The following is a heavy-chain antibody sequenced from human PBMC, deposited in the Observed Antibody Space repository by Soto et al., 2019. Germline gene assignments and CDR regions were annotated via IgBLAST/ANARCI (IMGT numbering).Heavy chain of an antibody. V-gene: IGHV3-48*03. CDR2: ITTSGNTI. CDR3: ARVKARYGMDV. CDR1: GFTFSSYE. J-gene: IGHJ6*02. Sequence: PGGSLRLSCAASGFTFSSYEMNWVRQAPGKGLEWVSYITTSGNTIYYADSVKGRFTISRDNAKKSLYLQMNSLRAEDTAVYYCARVKARYGMDVWGQGTTVTVSS.